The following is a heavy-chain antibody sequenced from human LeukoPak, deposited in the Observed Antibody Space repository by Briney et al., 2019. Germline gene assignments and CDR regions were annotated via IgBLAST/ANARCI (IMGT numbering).Heavy chain of an antibody. J-gene: IGHJ4*02. V-gene: IGHV1-46*01. CDR3: ARDPRGNSVYVFDY. CDR1: GYTFTNYY. Sequence: ASVKVSCKASGYTFTNYYMHWVRQAPGQGLEWMGFINPSGGSTRYAQNLQGRVTMTRDTSTSTIYMELSSLRSEDTAVYYCARDPRGNSVYVFDYWGQGTLVTVSS. D-gene: IGHD5/OR15-5a*01. CDR2: INPSGGST.